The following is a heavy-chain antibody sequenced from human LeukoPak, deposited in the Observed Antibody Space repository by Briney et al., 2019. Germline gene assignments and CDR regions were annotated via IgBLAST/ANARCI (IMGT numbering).Heavy chain of an antibody. CDR3: ARLPAAINGYFDP. CDR1: GSTFSSYA. J-gene: IGHJ5*02. CDR2: ISGGGGST. D-gene: IGHD2-2*01. V-gene: IGHV3-23*01. Sequence: GGSLRLSCAASGSTFSSYAMSWVRQAPGKGLEWVSAISGGGGSTYYADSVKGRFTISRDNSKNTLYLQMNSLRAEDTAVYYCARLPAAINGYFDPWGQGTLVTVSS.